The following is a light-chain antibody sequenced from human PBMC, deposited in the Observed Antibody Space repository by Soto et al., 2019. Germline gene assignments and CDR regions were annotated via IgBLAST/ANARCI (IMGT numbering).Light chain of an antibody. V-gene: IGLV2-14*01. CDR2: DVS. Sequence: QSVLAQPASVSGSPGQSITISCTGTSSDVGGYNYVSWYQMHPGKAPKLMIYDVSNRPSGVSNRFSGYKSGNTASLTISGLQAEDEADYYCSSYTSGSTSYVFGTGTKLTVL. CDR3: SSYTSGSTSYV. CDR1: SSDVGGYNY. J-gene: IGLJ1*01.